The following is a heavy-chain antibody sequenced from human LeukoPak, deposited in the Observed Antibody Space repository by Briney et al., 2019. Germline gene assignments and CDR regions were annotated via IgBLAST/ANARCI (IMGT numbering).Heavy chain of an antibody. CDR3: AKDIRWRVYYMDV. Sequence: GGSLRLSCAASGFTFDDYAMHWVRQAQGKGLEWVSLINEDGRSTYYAGSVKGRFTISRDNSKNSLYLQMNSLRTEDTALYYCAKDIRWRVYYMDVWGKGTTVTVSS. CDR2: INEDGRST. CDR1: GFTFDDYA. D-gene: IGHD2-15*01. J-gene: IGHJ6*03. V-gene: IGHV3-43*02.